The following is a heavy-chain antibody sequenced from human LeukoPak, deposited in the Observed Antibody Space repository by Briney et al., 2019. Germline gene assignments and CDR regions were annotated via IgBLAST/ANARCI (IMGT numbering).Heavy chain of an antibody. CDR2: INPNDGRT. CDR3: ARSYFRDARGGFDY. Sequence: ASVKVSCKASGYTFFDFYLHWVRQAPGQGLEWMGIINPNDGRTIDAQKFQGRVSMTSDTSTTTGYMELSGLRSDDTAVYYCARSYFRDARGGFDYWGQGTLVTVSS. D-gene: IGHD2-8*01. J-gene: IGHJ4*02. V-gene: IGHV1-46*01. CDR1: GYTFFDFY.